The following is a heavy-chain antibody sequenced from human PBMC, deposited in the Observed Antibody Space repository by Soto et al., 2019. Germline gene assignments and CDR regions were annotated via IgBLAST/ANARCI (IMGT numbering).Heavy chain of an antibody. CDR1: GLSLSTTGVG. CDR2: IYWDDDK. J-gene: IGHJ6*02. V-gene: IGHV2-5*02. Sequence: QITLKESGPTLVKPTQTLTLTCTFSGLSLSTTGVGVGWIRQPPGKALEWLARIYWDDDKRYSPSLKSRLTITKDNSKNQVVLTMTNMYPVDTATYYCVQSRCGGDCLQSYSSHSYYGLDVWGQGTTVTVSS. D-gene: IGHD2-21*02. CDR3: VQSRCGGDCLQSYSSHSYYGLDV.